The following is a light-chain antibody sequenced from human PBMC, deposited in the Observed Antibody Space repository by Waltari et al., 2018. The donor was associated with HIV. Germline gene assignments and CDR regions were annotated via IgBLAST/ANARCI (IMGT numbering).Light chain of an antibody. CDR3: QAWDSSAVV. Sequence: SYDLSQPPSVSVSPGQTASITCSGDKLGDKYVSWYQQYPGQSPVLVIYQEDRRPSGIPERFSGSSSGTTATLTIGGTQTMDEADYYCQAWDSSAVVFGRGTKLTVL. CDR1: KLGDKY. CDR2: QED. J-gene: IGLJ3*02. V-gene: IGLV3-1*01.